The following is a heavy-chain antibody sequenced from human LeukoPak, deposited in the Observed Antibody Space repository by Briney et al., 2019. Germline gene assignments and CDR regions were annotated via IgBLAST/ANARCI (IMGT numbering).Heavy chain of an antibody. Sequence: GGSLRLSCAASGFTFSSYAMTWVRQAPGKGLEWVSGISGSFIGTFYADSLKGRFTISRDTSKNTLYLQMNSLRAEDTAVYYCARDLSGVTGYAYGRGIDYWGQGTLVTVSS. D-gene: IGHD5-18*01. CDR2: ISGSFIGT. J-gene: IGHJ4*02. CDR1: GFTFSSYA. CDR3: ARDLSGVTGYAYGRGIDY. V-gene: IGHV3-23*01.